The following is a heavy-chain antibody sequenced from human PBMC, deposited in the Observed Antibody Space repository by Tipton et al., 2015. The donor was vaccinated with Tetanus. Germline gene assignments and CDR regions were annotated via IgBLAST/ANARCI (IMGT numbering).Heavy chain of an antibody. CDR1: GGSLSRGGYY. CDR2: IYFSGST. J-gene: IGHJ4*02. Sequence: TLSLTCTVSGGSLSRGGYYWTWICQNPGKGLEWIGDIYFSGSTYYNPSLESRVTISVDTSKNQFSLRLNSVTAADTAVYYCARDQARGARGWNYFDSWGQGTLVTVSS. CDR3: ARDQARGARGWNYFDS. D-gene: IGHD6-6*01. V-gene: IGHV4-31*03.